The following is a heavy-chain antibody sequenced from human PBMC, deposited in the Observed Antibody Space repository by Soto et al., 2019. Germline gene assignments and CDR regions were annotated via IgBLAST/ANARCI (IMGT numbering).Heavy chain of an antibody. Sequence: QITLKESGPTLVKPTQTLTLTCTFSGFSLSTSGLGVGWIRQPPGKALEWLALIYWDDDKRYSPSLKSRLIITKDTSRNQVVHTMTNMDPVDTATYYCAHTHYYGDYATDAFDIWGQGTMVTVSS. V-gene: IGHV2-5*02. CDR1: GFSLSTSGLG. CDR2: IYWDDDK. J-gene: IGHJ3*02. D-gene: IGHD4-17*01. CDR3: AHTHYYGDYATDAFDI.